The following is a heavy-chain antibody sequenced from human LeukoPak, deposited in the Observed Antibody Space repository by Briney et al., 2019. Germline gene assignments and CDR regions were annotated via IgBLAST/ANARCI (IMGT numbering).Heavy chain of an antibody. D-gene: IGHD4-17*01. Sequence: GGSLRLSCAASGFTFSSYAMSWVRQAPGKGLGWVSAISDSGGSTYYAESVKGRSTVSRDNSKNTLYMQMSTLRAEDTAVYYCVKTQTHFGDYRRDYWGQGTLVTVSS. CDR2: ISDSGGST. J-gene: IGHJ4*02. CDR1: GFTFSSYA. V-gene: IGHV3-23*01. CDR3: VKTQTHFGDYRRDY.